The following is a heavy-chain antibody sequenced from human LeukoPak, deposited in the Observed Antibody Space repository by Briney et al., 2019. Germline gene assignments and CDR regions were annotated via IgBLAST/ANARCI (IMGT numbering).Heavy chain of an antibody. V-gene: IGHV1-2*02. CDR2: INPNSGGT. D-gene: IGHD3-10*02. Sequence: ASVKVSCKASGYTFTGYYMHWVRQAPGQGLEWMGWINPNSGGTNYARKFQGRVTMTRDTSISTAYMELSRLRSDDTAVYYCARVSTMYDAFDIWGQGTMVTVSS. CDR3: ARVSTMYDAFDI. J-gene: IGHJ3*02. CDR1: GYTFTGYY.